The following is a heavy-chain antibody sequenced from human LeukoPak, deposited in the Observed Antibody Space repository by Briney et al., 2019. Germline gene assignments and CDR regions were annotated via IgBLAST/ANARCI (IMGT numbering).Heavy chain of an antibody. D-gene: IGHD6-19*01. V-gene: IGHV3-23*01. J-gene: IGHJ5*02. Sequence: PGGSLRLSCAASGFTFKTYWMHWVRQAPGKGLEWVSAISGSGGSTYYADSVKGRFTISRDNSKNTLYLQMNSLRAEDTAVYYCAKTGEWLVRENWFDPWGQGTLVTVPS. CDR1: GFTFKTYW. CDR3: AKTGEWLVRENWFDP. CDR2: ISGSGGST.